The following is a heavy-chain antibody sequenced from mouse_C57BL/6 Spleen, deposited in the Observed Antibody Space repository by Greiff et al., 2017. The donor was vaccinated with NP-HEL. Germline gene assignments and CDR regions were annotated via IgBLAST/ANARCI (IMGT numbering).Heavy chain of an antibody. J-gene: IGHJ2*01. Sequence: QVQLQQPGAELVKPGASVKMSCKASGYTFTSYWITWVKQRPGQGLEWIGDIYPGSGSTNYNEKFKGKATLTVDTSSSTAYMQLSSLTSEDSAVYYSARPGYGNGCDDWGQGTTLTVSS. CDR3: ARPGYGNGCDD. V-gene: IGHV1-55*01. CDR1: GYTFTSYW. CDR2: IYPGSGST. D-gene: IGHD2-1*01.